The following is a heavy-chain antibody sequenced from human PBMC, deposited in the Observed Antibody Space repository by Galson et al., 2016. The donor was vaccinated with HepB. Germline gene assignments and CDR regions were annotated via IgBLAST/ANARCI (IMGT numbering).Heavy chain of an antibody. CDR1: GFSFDDYA. J-gene: IGHJ6*02. CDR2: ISWNSGNI. V-gene: IGHV3-9*01. Sequence: SLRLSCAGSGFSFDDYAVHWVRQAPGKGLEWVSGISWNSGNIAYGDSVKGRFTVSRDKSKNTLYLQMNSLRSEDTAVYYCATATNFYRYYGMDVWGQGTTVIVSS. CDR3: ATATNFYRYYGMDV.